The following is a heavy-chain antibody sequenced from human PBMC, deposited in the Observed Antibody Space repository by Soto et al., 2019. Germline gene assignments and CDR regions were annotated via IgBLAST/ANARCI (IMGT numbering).Heavy chain of an antibody. J-gene: IGHJ3*02. D-gene: IGHD2-15*01. CDR3: AKDGVDHNSVWDPFDI. CDR2: MGGANGDT. Sequence: GGSLRLSCAASGFIFSDYAMSWVRQAPGKGLEWVAGMGGANGDTYYAESVRGRFAIFRDNSKSTLFLQLNSLRAEDTAVYFCAKDGVDHNSVWDPFDIWGQGTLVTVSS. V-gene: IGHV3-23*01. CDR1: GFIFSDYA.